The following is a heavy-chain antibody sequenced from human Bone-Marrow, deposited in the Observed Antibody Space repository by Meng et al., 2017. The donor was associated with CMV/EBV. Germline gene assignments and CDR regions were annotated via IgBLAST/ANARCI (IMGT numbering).Heavy chain of an antibody. CDR3: ARARRDEVVPAAIDYYYGMDV. CDR1: GFTFSSYD. Sequence: GGSLRLSCAASGFTFSSYDMHWVRQATGKGLEWVSAIGTAGDTYYPGSMKGRFTISRENAKKSLYLQMNSLRAGDTAVYYCARARRDEVVPAAIDYYYGMDVWGQGTTVPVSS. V-gene: IGHV3-13*01. J-gene: IGHJ6*01. D-gene: IGHD2-2*01. CDR2: IGTAGDT.